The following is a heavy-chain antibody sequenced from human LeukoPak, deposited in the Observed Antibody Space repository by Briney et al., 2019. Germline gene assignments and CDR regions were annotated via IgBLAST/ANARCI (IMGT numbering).Heavy chain of an antibody. D-gene: IGHD6-19*01. J-gene: IGHJ3*02. CDR2: IYYSGST. CDR1: GGSISSYY. CDR3: ARENVAVAGAFDI. Sequence: PSETLSLTCTVSGGSISSYYWSWIRQPPGKGLEWIGYIYYSGSTNYNPSLKSRVTISVDTSKNQFSLKLSSVTAADTAVYYCARENVAVAGAFDIWGQGTMVTASS. V-gene: IGHV4-59*12.